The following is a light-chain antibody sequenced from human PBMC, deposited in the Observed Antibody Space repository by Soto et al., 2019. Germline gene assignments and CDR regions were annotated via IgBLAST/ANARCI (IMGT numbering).Light chain of an antibody. V-gene: IGKV3-15*01. CDR3: QQYNNWPPIT. J-gene: IGKJ5*01. CDR1: QSVSSN. CDR2: GAS. Sequence: DIVMTQSPATLSVSPGERATLSCRASQSVSSNLAWYQQKPGQAPRLLIYGASTRATGIPARFSGSGSGTEFTLTLSSLQSEDVAFYYCQQYNNWPPITFGQGTRLEIK.